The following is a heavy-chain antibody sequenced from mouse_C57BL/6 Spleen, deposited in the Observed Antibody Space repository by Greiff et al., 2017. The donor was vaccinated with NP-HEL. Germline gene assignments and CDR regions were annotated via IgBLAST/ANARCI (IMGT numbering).Heavy chain of an antibody. D-gene: IGHD2-1*01. Sequence: QVQLQQPGTELVKPGASVKLSCKASGYTFTSYWMHWVKQRPGQGLEWIGNINPSNGGTNYNEKFKGKATLTVDKSSSTAYMQLSSLTSEDAAIYYWSRDEYHGNYFGYWGQGTTLTVSS. CDR1: GYTFTSYW. J-gene: IGHJ2*01. CDR3: SRDEYHGNYFGY. V-gene: IGHV1-53*01. CDR2: INPSNGGT.